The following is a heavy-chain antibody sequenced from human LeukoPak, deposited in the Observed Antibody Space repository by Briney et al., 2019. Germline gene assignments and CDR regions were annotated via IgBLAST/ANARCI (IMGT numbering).Heavy chain of an antibody. D-gene: IGHD6-19*01. CDR3: ARDPLYSSGWYAFDY. CDR2: ISSSSSSYI. Sequence: GGSLRLSCAASGFTFSSYSMNWVRQAPGKGMEWVSSISSSSSSYIYYADSVKGRFTISRDNAKNSLYLQMNSLRAEDTAVYYCARDPLYSSGWYAFDYWGQGTLVTVSS. V-gene: IGHV3-21*01. J-gene: IGHJ4*02. CDR1: GFTFSSYS.